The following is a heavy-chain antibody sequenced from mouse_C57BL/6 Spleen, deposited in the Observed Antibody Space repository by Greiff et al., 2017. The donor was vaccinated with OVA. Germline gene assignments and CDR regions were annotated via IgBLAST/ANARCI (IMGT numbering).Heavy chain of an antibody. CDR2: IDPSDSYT. CDR3: ARSSLHYYGSSYGGYFDV. V-gene: IGHV1-69*01. J-gene: IGHJ1*03. D-gene: IGHD1-1*01. Sequence: VQLQQPGAELVMPGASVKLSCKASGYTFTSYWMHWVKQRPGQGLEWIGEIDPSDSYTHYNQKFKGKSTLTVDKSSSTAYMQLSSLTSEDSAVYYCARSSLHYYGSSYGGYFDVGGTGTTVTVSS. CDR1: GYTFTSYW.